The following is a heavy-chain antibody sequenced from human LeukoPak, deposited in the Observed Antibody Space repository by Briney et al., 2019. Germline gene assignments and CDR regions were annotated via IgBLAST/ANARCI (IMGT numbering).Heavy chain of an antibody. CDR2: ISGSGGST. Sequence: HAGGSLRLSCAASGFTFSSYAMSWVRQAPGKGLEWVSAISGSGGSTYYADSVKGRFTISRDNSKNTLYLQMNSLRAEDTAVYYCAKAPSYSSSWYAVYWGQGTLVTVSS. V-gene: IGHV3-23*01. D-gene: IGHD6-13*01. CDR3: AKAPSYSSSWYAVY. J-gene: IGHJ4*02. CDR1: GFTFSSYA.